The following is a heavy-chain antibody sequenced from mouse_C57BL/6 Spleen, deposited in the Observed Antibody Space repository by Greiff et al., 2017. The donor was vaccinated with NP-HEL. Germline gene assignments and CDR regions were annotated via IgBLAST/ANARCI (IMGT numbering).Heavy chain of an antibody. CDR3: TTFYGNYLDYYAMDY. CDR2: IDPENGDT. CDR1: GFNIQDDY. J-gene: IGHJ4*01. Sequence: EVQLQQSGAELVRPGASVKLSCTASGFNIQDDYMLWVKQRPEPGLEWIGWIDPENGDTEYASKFQGQATITADTSSNTAYLQLSSLTSEDTAVYYCTTFYGNYLDYYAMDYWGQGTSVTVSS. D-gene: IGHD2-1*01. V-gene: IGHV14-4*01.